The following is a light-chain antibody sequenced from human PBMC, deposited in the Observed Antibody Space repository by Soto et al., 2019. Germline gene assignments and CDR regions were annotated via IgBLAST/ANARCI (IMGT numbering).Light chain of an antibody. V-gene: IGKV1-5*01. CDR2: DAS. CDR3: QQYYSYPYT. Sequence: DIPMTQSPSTLSASVGDRVTITCRASQSITTWLAWYQQKPGKAPKLLIYDASSLESGVPSRFSGSGSGTELTLTITAVQPDDFAIYYCQQYYSYPYTFGHGTKLEIK. J-gene: IGKJ2*01. CDR1: QSITTW.